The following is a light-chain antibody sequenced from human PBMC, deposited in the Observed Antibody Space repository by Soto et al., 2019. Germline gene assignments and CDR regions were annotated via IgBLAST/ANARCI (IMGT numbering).Light chain of an antibody. CDR3: QQYNNWPET. CDR2: GAS. CDR1: QSVSSN. V-gene: IGKV3-15*01. J-gene: IGKJ1*01. Sequence: EIVMTQSPATLSVSPGERATLSCSSSQSVSSNLAWYQQKPGQSPRLLIYGASTRATGIPARFSGSGSGTEFTHTISSLKSEDFAFYYCQQYNNWPETFGQGTKVEIK.